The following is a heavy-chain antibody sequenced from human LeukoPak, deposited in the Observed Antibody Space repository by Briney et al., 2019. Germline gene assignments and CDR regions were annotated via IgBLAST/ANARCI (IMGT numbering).Heavy chain of an antibody. D-gene: IGHD1-7*01. V-gene: IGHV3-23*01. Sequence: GGSLRLSCAASGFTFSTYVMNWVRQAPGKGLEWVSAISGSGGSTYYADSVKGRFTISRDNSKNTLYLQMNSLRAEDTAVYYCAKKDGTTFPFDYWGQGTLVTVSS. CDR2: ISGSGGST. CDR1: GFTFSTYV. J-gene: IGHJ4*02. CDR3: AKKDGTTFPFDY.